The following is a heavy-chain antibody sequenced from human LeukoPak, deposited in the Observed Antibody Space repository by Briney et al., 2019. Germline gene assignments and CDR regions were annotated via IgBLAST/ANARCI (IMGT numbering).Heavy chain of an antibody. CDR3: ASLVDIVATTPFDY. D-gene: IGHD5-12*01. CDR2: ISSSSSYI. Sequence: GSLRLSCAASGFTFSSYSMNWVRQAPGKGLEWVSSISSSSSYIYYADSVKGRFTTSRDNAKNSLYLQMNSLRAEDTAVYYCASLVDIVATTPFDYWGQGTLVTVSS. CDR1: GFTFSSYS. J-gene: IGHJ4*02. V-gene: IGHV3-21*01.